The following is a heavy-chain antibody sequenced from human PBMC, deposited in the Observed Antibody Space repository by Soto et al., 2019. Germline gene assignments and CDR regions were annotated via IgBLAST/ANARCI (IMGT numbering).Heavy chain of an antibody. V-gene: IGHV4-59*01. CDR2: IYYSGST. D-gene: IGHD6-13*01. CDR1: GGSISSYY. J-gene: IGHJ4*02. Sequence: PSETLSLTCTVSGGSISSYYWSWIRQPPGKGLEWIGYIYYSGSTNYNPSLKSRVTISVHTSKNQFSLKLSSVTAADTAVYYCAREYTSSWYYFDYWGQGTLVTVSS. CDR3: AREYTSSWYYFDY.